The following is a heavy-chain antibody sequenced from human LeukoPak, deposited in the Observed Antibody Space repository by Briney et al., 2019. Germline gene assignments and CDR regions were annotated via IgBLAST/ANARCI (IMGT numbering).Heavy chain of an antibody. D-gene: IGHD3-9*01. CDR2: IRYDGSNK. V-gene: IGHV3-30*02. Sequence: GGSLRLSCAASRFTFSRFGMHWVRQAPGKGLEWVAFIRYDGSNKQYGDSVKGRFTISRDNSKNTLYLQMNSLRAEDTAVYYCAKELFHPDILTGYYQYYFDYWGQGTLVTVSS. CDR3: AKELFHPDILTGYYQYYFDY. CDR1: RFTFSRFG. J-gene: IGHJ4*02.